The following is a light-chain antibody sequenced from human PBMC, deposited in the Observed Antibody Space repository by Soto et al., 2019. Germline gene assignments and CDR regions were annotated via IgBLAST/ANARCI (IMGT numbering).Light chain of an antibody. V-gene: IGLV2-14*01. CDR1: SSDVGAYDY. CDR2: DVS. CDR3: SSYTSSSTLVV. Sequence: QSALTQPASVSGSPGQSITISCTGTSSDVGAYDYVSWYQQHPGKAPKLMIYDVSNRPSGVSNRFSGSKSGNTASLTISGLQAEDEADYYCSSYTSSSTLVVFGGGTKL. J-gene: IGLJ2*01.